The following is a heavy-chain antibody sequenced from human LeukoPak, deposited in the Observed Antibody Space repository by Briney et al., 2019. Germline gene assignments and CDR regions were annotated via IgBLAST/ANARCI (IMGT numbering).Heavy chain of an antibody. CDR2: IYYSGST. D-gene: IGHD3-22*01. CDR3: ARGGDSSGHGIGT. CDR1: GGSISSSSYY. Sequence: PSETLSLTCTVSGGSISSSSYYWGWIRQPPGKGLEWIGSIYYSGSTYYNPSLKSRVTISVDTSKNQFSLKLSSVTAADTAVYYCARGGDSSGHGIGTWGQGTLVTVSS. J-gene: IGHJ5*02. V-gene: IGHV4-39*07.